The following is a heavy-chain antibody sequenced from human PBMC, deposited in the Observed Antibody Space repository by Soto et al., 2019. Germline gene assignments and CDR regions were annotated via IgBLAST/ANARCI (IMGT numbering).Heavy chain of an antibody. CDR1: GGSISSGDYY. V-gene: IGHV3-23*01. CDR3: AKEKISTSCCNWFDP. D-gene: IGHD2-2*01. CDR2: ISGSGGST. Sequence: ETLSLTCTVSGGSISSGDYYWSWIRQPPGKGLEWVSAISGSGGSTYYADSVKGRFTISRDNSKNTLYLQMNSLRAEDTAVYYCAKEKISTSCCNWFDPWGQGTLVTVSS. J-gene: IGHJ5*02.